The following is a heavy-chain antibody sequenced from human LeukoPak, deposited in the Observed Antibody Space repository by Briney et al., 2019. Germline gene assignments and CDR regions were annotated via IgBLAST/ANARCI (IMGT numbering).Heavy chain of an antibody. CDR1: GYTFTGYY. CDR2: INPNSGGT. Sequence: ASVKVSCKASGYTFTGYYMHWVRQAPGQGLEWMGWINPNSGGTNYAQKFQGWVTMTRDTSISTAYMELSRLRSDDTAVYYCARSKNRYGSGSHQTDAFDIWGQGTMVTVSS. J-gene: IGHJ3*02. CDR3: ARSKNRYGSGSHQTDAFDI. D-gene: IGHD3-10*01. V-gene: IGHV1-2*04.